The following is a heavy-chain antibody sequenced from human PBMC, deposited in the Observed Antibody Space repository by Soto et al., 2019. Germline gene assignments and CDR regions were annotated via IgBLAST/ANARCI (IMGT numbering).Heavy chain of an antibody. V-gene: IGHV4-59*01. D-gene: IGHD3-16*01. Sequence: PSETLSLTCNVSGGSIGSYYWNWLRQPAGKGLEWIGYVYYTGSTNYNPSLEGRATISVASSKNQVSLNLRSVTAADSATYYCAQVITYHYGKDVWGQGITVTVSS. CDR1: GGSIGSYY. CDR3: AQVITYHYGKDV. CDR2: VYYTGST. J-gene: IGHJ6*02.